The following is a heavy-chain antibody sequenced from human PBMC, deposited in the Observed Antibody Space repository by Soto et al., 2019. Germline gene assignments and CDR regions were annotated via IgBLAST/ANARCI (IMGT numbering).Heavy chain of an antibody. D-gene: IGHD2-15*01. CDR1: GFTFRDYE. J-gene: IGHJ3*01. CDR3: ARRIWDVAVVSVATRGAFDV. CDR2: ISSSGTTI. V-gene: IGHV3-48*03. Sequence: EVQLVESGGGLVQPGGSLRLSCAASGFTFRDYEMHWVRQAPGKGLQWVSYISSSGTTIYYSESVKGRFTIFRDTAKNSLYLQWSGLRADDTAVYYCARRIWDVAVVSVATRGAFDVWGQGTMVSVSS.